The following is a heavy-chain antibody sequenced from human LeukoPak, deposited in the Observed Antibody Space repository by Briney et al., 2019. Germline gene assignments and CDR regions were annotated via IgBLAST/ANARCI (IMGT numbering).Heavy chain of an antibody. CDR2: ISYDGSNK. J-gene: IGHJ5*02. V-gene: IGHV3-30-3*01. D-gene: IGHD2-2*01. CDR3: ARDRVGVQVPAANTNWFDP. Sequence: PGRSLRLSCAASGFTFSSYAMHWVRQAPGKGLEWVAVISYDGSNKYYADSVKGRFTISRDNSKNTLYLQMNNLRAEDTAVYYCARDRVGVQVPAANTNWFDPWGQGTLVTVSS. CDR1: GFTFSSYA.